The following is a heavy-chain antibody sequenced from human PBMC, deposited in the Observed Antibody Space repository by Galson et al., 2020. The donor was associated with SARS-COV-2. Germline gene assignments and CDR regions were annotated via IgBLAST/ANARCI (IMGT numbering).Heavy chain of an antibody. V-gene: IGHV5-51*01. D-gene: IGHD6-19*01. Sequence: GEFLKISCKGSGYSFTNYWIGWVRQIPGKGLEWMGVINPDDSYTKYSPSFRGQVTISGDKSLSIAYLQWSSLKASDTAIYYCARHGASSGWYEGIDFWGQGTLVTVSS. CDR1: GYSFTNYW. CDR3: ARHGASSGWYEGIDF. J-gene: IGHJ4*02. CDR2: INPDDSYT.